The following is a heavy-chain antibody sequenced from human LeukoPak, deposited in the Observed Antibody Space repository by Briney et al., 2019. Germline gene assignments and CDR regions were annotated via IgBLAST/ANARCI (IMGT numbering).Heavy chain of an antibody. Sequence: GGSLRLSCAASGFTFSSYSMNWVRQAPGKGLEWVSYISSSSSTIYYADSVKGRFTISRDNAKNSLYLQMNSLRAEDTAVYYCAALDLLLWFGEADYWGQGTLVTVSS. D-gene: IGHD3-10*01. CDR2: ISSSSSTI. CDR3: AALDLLLWFGEADY. CDR1: GFTFSSYS. V-gene: IGHV3-48*04. J-gene: IGHJ4*02.